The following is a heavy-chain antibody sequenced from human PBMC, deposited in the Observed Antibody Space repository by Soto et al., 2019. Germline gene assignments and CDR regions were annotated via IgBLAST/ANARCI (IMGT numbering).Heavy chain of an antibody. CDR3: ARGWGGPYYFDT. J-gene: IGHJ5*02. V-gene: IGHV4-59*01. CDR2: IYHSGST. Sequence: SETLSLTCTVSGGSLSSFYWVWIRQTPGKELEWIGQIYHSGSTIYNPSLESRVTILVDSSKNHVSLDLTSLTAADTAVYYCARGWGGPYYFDTSGQAPLVTLSS. CDR1: GGSLSSFY. D-gene: IGHD3-9*01.